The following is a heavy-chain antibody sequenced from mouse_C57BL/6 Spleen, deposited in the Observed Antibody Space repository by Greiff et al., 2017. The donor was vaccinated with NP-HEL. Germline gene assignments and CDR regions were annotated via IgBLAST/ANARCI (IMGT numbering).Heavy chain of an antibody. CDR2: INSDGGST. J-gene: IGHJ1*03. V-gene: IGHV5-2*01. CDR1: EYEFPSHD. D-gene: IGHD2-4*01. Sequence: EVKLQESGGGLVQPGESLKLSCESNEYEFPSHDMSWVRKTPEKRLELVAAINSDGGSTYYPDTMERRFIISRDNTKKTLYLQMSSLRSEDTALYYCARQSDYDDWYFDVWGTGTTVTVSS. CDR3: ARQSDYDDWYFDV.